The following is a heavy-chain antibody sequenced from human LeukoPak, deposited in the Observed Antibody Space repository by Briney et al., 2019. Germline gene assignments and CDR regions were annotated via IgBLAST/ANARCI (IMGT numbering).Heavy chain of an antibody. CDR3: AGDRVQLEPMAWFDP. CDR2: INPNSGGT. Sequence: ASVKVSCKASGYTFTGYYMHWVRQAPGQGLEWMGWINPNSGGTNYAQKFQGRVTMTRDTSISTAYMELSRLRSDDTAVYYCAGDRVQLEPMAWFDPWGQGTLVTVSS. D-gene: IGHD1-1*01. V-gene: IGHV1-2*02. J-gene: IGHJ5*02. CDR1: GYTFTGYY.